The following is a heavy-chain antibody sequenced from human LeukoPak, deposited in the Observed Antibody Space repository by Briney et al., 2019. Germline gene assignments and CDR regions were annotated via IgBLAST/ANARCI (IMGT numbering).Heavy chain of an antibody. CDR2: ISGSGGST. CDR1: GFTFSSYA. D-gene: IGHD3-10*01. J-gene: IGHJ4*02. V-gene: IGHV3-23*01. CDR3: AKAGRPYGMDYFDY. Sequence: GGSLRLSCAASGFTFSSYAVGWVRQAPGKGLEWVSAISGSGGSTYYADSVKGRFTISRDNSKNTLYLQMNSLRAEDTAVYYCAKAGRPYGMDYFDYWGQGTLVTVSS.